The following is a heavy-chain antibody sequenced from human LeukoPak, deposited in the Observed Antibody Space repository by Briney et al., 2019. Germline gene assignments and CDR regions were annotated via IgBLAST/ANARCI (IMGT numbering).Heavy chain of an antibody. CDR3: ARDSPGYGAYVS. D-gene: IGHD5-12*01. CDR1: GFTFSTYW. Sequence: GGSLRLSCAASGFTFSTYWMTRVRQAPGKGLEWVANIKEDGSREYYVASVKGRFTISRDNAKNSLYLQMDSLTAEDTAVYYCARDSPGYGAYVSWGQGTLVSVSS. J-gene: IGHJ1*01. CDR2: IKEDGSRE. V-gene: IGHV3-7*01.